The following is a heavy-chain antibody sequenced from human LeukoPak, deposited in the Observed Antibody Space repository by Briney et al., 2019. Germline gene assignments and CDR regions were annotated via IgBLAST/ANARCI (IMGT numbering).Heavy chain of an antibody. D-gene: IGHD6-13*01. J-gene: IGHJ4*02. CDR1: GFTFSSYA. V-gene: IGHV3-23*01. CDR2: ISGSGGST. Sequence: GSLRLSCAASGFTFSSYAMSWVRQAPGKGLEWVSAISGSGGSTYYADSVKGRFTISRDNSKNTLYLQMNSLRAEDTAVYYCAKDSAAAGVFDYWGQGTLVTVSS. CDR3: AKDSAAAGVFDY.